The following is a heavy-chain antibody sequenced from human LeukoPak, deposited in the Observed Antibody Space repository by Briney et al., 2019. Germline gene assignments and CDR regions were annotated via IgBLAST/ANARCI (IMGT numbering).Heavy chain of an antibody. CDR2: IYYSGST. CDR3: ARHADRHYFDY. CDR1: GGSISSYY. V-gene: IGHV4-59*08. Sequence: SETLSLTCTVSGGSISSYYWSWVRQPPGKGLEWSGYIYYSGSTNYNPSLKSRVTISVDTSKNQFSLKLSSVTAADTAVYYCARHADRHYFDYWGQGTLVTVSS. J-gene: IGHJ4*02.